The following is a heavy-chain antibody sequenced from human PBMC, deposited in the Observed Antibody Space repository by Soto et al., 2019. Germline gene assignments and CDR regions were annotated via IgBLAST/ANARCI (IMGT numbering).Heavy chain of an antibody. CDR2: ISAYNGNT. J-gene: IGHJ3*02. CDR1: GYTFTSYG. D-gene: IGHD5-12*01. CDR3: ARWVVATIDDSDAFDI. V-gene: IGHV1-18*01. Sequence: GASVKVSCKASGYTFTSYGISWVRQAPGQGLEWMGWISAYNGNTNYAQKLQGRVTMTTDTSTSTAYMELRSLRSDDTAVYYCARWVVATIDDSDAFDIWGQGTMVTVS.